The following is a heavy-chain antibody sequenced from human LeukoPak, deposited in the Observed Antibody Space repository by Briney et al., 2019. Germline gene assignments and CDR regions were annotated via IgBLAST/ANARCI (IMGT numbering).Heavy chain of an antibody. Sequence: SETLSLTCAVYGGSFSGCYWSWIRQPPGKGLEWIGEINHSGSTNYNPSLKSRVTISVDTSKNQFSLKLSSVTAADTAVYYCARAVLLWFGELYYFDYWGQGTLVTVSS. J-gene: IGHJ4*02. CDR1: GGSFSGCY. D-gene: IGHD3-10*01. CDR3: ARAVLLWFGELYYFDY. CDR2: INHSGST. V-gene: IGHV4-34*01.